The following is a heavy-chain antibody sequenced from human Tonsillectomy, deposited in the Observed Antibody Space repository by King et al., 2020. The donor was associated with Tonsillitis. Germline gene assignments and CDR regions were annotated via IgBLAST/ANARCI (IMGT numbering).Heavy chain of an antibody. D-gene: IGHD2-15*01. CDR3: ARGRGAVVVVPAMSGFDI. CDR2: INHGGST. V-gene: IGHV4-34*01. CDR1: GGSFSSYY. Sequence: VQLQQWGAGLLKPSETLSLTCAVYGGSFSSYYWSWIRQPPGKGLEWIGEINHGGSTNYNPSLKSRVTISVDTSKNQFSLNLTSVPAADPAVDYCARGRGAVVVVPAMSGFDIWGQGTMVTVSS. J-gene: IGHJ3*02.